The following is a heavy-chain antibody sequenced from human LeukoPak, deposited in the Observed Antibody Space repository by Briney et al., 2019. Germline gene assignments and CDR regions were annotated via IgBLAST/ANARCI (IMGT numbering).Heavy chain of an antibody. CDR2: IWSDGNNK. Sequence: GGSLRLSCAASGFTFSPYGMHWVRQAPGKGLEWVAVIWSDGNNKYYADSVKGRFTVSRDNSKNTLFLQMNSLRAEDTAVYYCARGPAYSYGPFDYWGQGTLVTVTS. D-gene: IGHD5-18*01. CDR1: GFTFSPYG. CDR3: ARGPAYSYGPFDY. V-gene: IGHV3-33*01. J-gene: IGHJ4*02.